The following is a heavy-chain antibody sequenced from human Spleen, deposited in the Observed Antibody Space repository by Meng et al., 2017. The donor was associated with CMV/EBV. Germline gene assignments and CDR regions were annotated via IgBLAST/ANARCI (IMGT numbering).Heavy chain of an antibody. Sequence: GESLKISCAASGFTFSSYGMHWVRQAPGKGLEWVAFIRYDGSNKYYADSVKGRFTISRDNSKNTLYLQMNSLRAEDTAVYYCAKENRYFNWFDPWGQGTLVTVSS. D-gene: IGHD3-9*01. J-gene: IGHJ5*02. CDR2: IRYDGSNK. CDR3: AKENRYFNWFDP. CDR1: GFTFSSYG. V-gene: IGHV3-30*02.